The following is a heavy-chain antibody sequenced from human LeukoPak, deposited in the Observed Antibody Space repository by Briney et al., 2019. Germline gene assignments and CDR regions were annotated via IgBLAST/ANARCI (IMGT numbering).Heavy chain of an antibody. Sequence: GGSLRLSCAASGFTFSSYWMSWVRQAPGKGLEWVANIKQDGSEKYYVDSVKGRFTISRDNAKNSLYLKMNSLRAEDTAVYYCASAPIAVAGKGGDYWGQGTLVAVSS. CDR2: IKQDGSEK. CDR1: GFTFSSYW. V-gene: IGHV3-7*01. D-gene: IGHD6-19*01. J-gene: IGHJ4*02. CDR3: ASAPIAVAGKGGDY.